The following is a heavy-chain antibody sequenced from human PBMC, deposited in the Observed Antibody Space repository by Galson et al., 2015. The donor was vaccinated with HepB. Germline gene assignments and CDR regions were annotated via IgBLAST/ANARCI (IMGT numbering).Heavy chain of an antibody. Sequence: SVKVSCKASRFNFTSSAMQWVRQARGQRLEWIGWIVVGNGNTKDAQKFQERVTITRDMSTRTAYMELSSLRSEDTAVYYCAAGIVGTTTPDFDSWGQGTLVTVSS. CDR3: AAGIVGTTTPDFDS. CDR2: IVVGNGNT. CDR1: RFNFTSSA. J-gene: IGHJ4*02. D-gene: IGHD1-26*01. V-gene: IGHV1-58*02.